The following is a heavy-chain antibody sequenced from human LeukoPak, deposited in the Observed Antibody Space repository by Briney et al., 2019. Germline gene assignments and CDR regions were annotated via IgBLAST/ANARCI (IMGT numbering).Heavy chain of an antibody. V-gene: IGHV3-11*04. CDR2: ISSSGSTI. J-gene: IGHJ4*02. D-gene: IGHD3-10*01. CDR1: GFTFSDYY. CDR3: AKDRVTMVRGVIITFDY. Sequence: GGSLRLSCAASGFTFSDYYMSWIRQAPGKGLEWVSYISSSGSTIYYADSVKGRFTISRDNAKNSLYLQMNSLRAEDTAVYYCAKDRVTMVRGVIITFDYWGQGTLVTVSS.